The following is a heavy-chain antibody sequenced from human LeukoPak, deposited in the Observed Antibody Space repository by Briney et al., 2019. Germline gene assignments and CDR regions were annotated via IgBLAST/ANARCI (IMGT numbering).Heavy chain of an antibody. CDR2: INPRDGSI. V-gene: IGHV1-46*03. CDR3: ARPYSGTYYVFDY. J-gene: IGHJ4*02. Sequence: ASVKVSCKASGYTFTSYDINWGRQAPGQGLEWMGMINPRDGSITYAQKFQGRVTMTRDTSTSTVYMELSSLRSEDTAVYYCARPYSGTYYVFDYWGQGTLVTVSS. CDR1: GYTFTSYD. D-gene: IGHD1-26*01.